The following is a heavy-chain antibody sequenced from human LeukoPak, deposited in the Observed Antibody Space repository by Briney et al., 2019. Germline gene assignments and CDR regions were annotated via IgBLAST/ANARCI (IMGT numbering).Heavy chain of an antibody. Sequence: GGSLRLSCAASGFTFSSYGMHWVRQAPGKGLEWVAFILYDGSNKYYADSVKGRFTISRDNSKNTLYLQMNSLRAEDTAVYYCAKDQELLWFGEPMYYFDYWGQGTLVTVSS. D-gene: IGHD3-10*01. CDR3: AKDQELLWFGEPMYYFDY. V-gene: IGHV3-30*02. CDR1: GFTFSSYG. J-gene: IGHJ4*02. CDR2: ILYDGSNK.